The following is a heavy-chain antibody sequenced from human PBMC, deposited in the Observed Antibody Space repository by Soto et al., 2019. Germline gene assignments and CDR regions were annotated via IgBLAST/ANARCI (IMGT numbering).Heavy chain of an antibody. CDR3: ASCYPSRYWTKGVCLPRPCNGMDA. CDR1: GFPVSSYA. V-gene: IGHV3-23*01. J-gene: IGHJ6*02. Sequence: PGGSLTLSCATSGFPVSSYAMSSGRQAPGKALEWVSANSGSGGSTYYADSVKGRFTISRDNSKNTLYLQMNSLRAEDTAVYYCASCYPSRYWTKGVCLPRPCNGMDAWGQGTTVTVSS. D-gene: IGHD2-8*01. CDR2: NSGSGGST.